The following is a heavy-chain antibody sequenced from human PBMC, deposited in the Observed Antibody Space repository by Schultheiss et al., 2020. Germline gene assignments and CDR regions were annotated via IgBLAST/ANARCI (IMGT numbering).Heavy chain of an antibody. CDR2: IDWDDDK. J-gene: IGHJ4*02. D-gene: IGHD1-26*01. CDR1: GFSLSTSGVS. V-gene: IGHV2-70*01. CDR3: ARIKDCTVGANSNYFDY. Sequence: SGPTLVKPTQTLTLTCTFSGFSLSTSGVSVGWIRQPPGKALEWLALIDWDDDKYYSTSLKTRLTISKDTSKNQVVLTMTNMDPVDTATYYCARIKDCTVGANSNYFDYWGKGTLVTVSS.